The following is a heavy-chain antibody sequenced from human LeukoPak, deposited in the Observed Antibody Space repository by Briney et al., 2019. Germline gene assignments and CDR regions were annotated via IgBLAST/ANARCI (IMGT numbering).Heavy chain of an antibody. CDR2: ISSSSSYI. J-gene: IGHJ3*02. D-gene: IGHD5-24*01. Sequence: GGSLRLSCAASGFIFSSYSMNWVRQAPGKGLEWVSSISSSSSYIYYADSTKGRLTISRDNAKNSLYLQMNSLRAEDTAVYYCARVRDGCKSPFDIWGQGTMVTVSS. CDR1: GFIFSSYS. V-gene: IGHV3-21*01. CDR3: ARVRDGCKSPFDI.